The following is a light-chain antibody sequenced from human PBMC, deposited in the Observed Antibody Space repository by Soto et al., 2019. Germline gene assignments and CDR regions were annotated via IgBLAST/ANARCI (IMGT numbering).Light chain of an antibody. CDR2: KVS. Sequence: DVVMTQSPLSLPVTLGQPASISCRSSQSLVYSDGNTYLNWFQQRPGQSPRRLIYKVSNRDSGVPDRFSGSGSGTDFTLKISRVEAEDVGGYYCMQGTHWPWTFGQGTKVEIK. CDR1: QSLVYSDGNTY. V-gene: IGKV2-30*01. J-gene: IGKJ1*01. CDR3: MQGTHWPWT.